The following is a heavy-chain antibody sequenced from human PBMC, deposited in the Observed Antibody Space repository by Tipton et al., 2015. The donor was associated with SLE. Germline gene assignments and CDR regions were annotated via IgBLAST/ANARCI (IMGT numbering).Heavy chain of an antibody. V-gene: IGHV4-59*11. D-gene: IGHD1-26*01. CDR1: GGSISSHY. CDR3: AGATPQGYYGRDV. J-gene: IGHJ2*01. Sequence: TLSLTCTVSGGSISSHYWNWIRQPPGRGLEWIGYIYYSGSTNYNPSLKSRVTILVDTSKNQFSLKLSSVTAADTAVYYCAGATPQGYYGRDVWGRGTLVTVSS. CDR2: IYYSGST.